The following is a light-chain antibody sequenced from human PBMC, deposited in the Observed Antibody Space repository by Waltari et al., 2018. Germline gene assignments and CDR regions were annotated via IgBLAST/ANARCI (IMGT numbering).Light chain of an antibody. J-gene: IGKJ4*01. CDR3: QQSEDFPLS. CDR2: AAS. V-gene: IGKV1-12*01. CDR1: KNIFTY. Sequence: DVQITQSHSFVSASIGDRVPINCRASKNIFTYLAWYQQEPGKAPKLLIYAASTLQSGVPSRFSGSGSGSDFTLTISSLQPEDFATYYCQQSEDFPLSFGGGTRV.